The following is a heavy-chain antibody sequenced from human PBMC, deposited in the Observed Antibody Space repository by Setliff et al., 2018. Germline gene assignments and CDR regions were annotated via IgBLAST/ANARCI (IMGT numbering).Heavy chain of an antibody. D-gene: IGHD6-19*01. CDR3: ARRYSSGWAYYYYY. Sequence: PGGSLRLSCAASGFTFSSYSMNWVRQAPGKGLEWVSSISSSSSYIYYADSVKGRFTISRDNAKNSLYLQMNSLRAEDTAVYYCARRYSSGWAYYYYYWGQGTLVTVSS. V-gene: IGHV3-21*01. CDR2: ISSSSSYI. J-gene: IGHJ4*02. CDR1: GFTFSSYS.